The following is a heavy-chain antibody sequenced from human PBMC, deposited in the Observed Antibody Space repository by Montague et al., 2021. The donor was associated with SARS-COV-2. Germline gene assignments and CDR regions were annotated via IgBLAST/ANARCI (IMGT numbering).Heavy chain of an antibody. D-gene: IGHD5-12*01. CDR3: ARGPLGGGYDPGGMDV. CDR2: IYYSGST. CDR1: GGSISSSSYY. J-gene: IGHJ6*02. Sequence: SETLSLTCTVSGGSISSSSYYWGWIRQPPGKGLEWIGSIYYSGSTYYNPSIKSRVTISVDTSKNQFSLKLSSVTAADTAVYYCARGPLGGGYDPGGMDVWGQGTTVTVSS. V-gene: IGHV4-39*07.